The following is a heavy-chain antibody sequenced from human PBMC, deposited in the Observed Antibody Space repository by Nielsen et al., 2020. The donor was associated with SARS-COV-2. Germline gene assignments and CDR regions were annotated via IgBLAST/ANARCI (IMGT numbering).Heavy chain of an antibody. D-gene: IGHD3-22*01. J-gene: IGHJ3*02. CDR3: AGTYYYDSSGYATDAFDI. Sequence: SETLSLTCTVSGGSISSGGYYWSWIHQHPGKGLEWIGYIYYSGSTYYNPSLKSRVTISVDTSKNQFSLKLSSVTAADTAVYYCAGTYYYDSSGYATDAFDIWGQGTMVTVSS. CDR1: GGSISSGGYY. CDR2: IYYSGST. V-gene: IGHV4-31*03.